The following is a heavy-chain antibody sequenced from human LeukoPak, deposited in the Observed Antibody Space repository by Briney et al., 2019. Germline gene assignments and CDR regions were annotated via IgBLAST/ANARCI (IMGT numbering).Heavy chain of an antibody. CDR1: GYTFTSYG. CDR3: AREVWFGVDFARYYYYGMDV. CDR2: ISAYNGNT. Sequence: GASVKVSCKASGYTFTSYGISWVRQAPGQGLEWMGWISAYNGNTNYAQKLQGRVTMTTDTSTSTAYMELRSLRSDDTAVYYCAREVWFGVDFARYYYYGMDVWGQGTTVTVSS. J-gene: IGHJ6*02. V-gene: IGHV1-18*01. D-gene: IGHD3-10*01.